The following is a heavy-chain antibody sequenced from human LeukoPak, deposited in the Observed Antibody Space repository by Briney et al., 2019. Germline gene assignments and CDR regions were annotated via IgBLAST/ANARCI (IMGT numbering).Heavy chain of an antibody. V-gene: IGHV3-7*01. CDR1: GFSFSSYW. D-gene: IGHD5-18*01. CDR2: IKQDGSVK. Sequence: GGSLRLSCAASGFSFSSYWMSWVRQAPGKGLEWVANIKQDGSVKNDVDSVKGRFTISRDNSKNTLYLQMNSLRSEDTAVYYCAREVYSYALDALDLWGRGTMVTVSS. CDR3: AREVYSYALDALDL. J-gene: IGHJ3*01.